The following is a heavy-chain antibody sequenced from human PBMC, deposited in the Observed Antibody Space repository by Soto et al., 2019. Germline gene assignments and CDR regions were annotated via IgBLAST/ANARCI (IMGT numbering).Heavy chain of an antibody. CDR2: IWYDGSNK. Sequence: GGSLRLSCAASGFTFSSYGMHWVRQAPGKGLEWVAVIWYDGSNKYYADSVKGRFTISRDNSKNTLYLQMNSLRAEDTAVYYCARDSAYDFWSGLVPWFDPWGQGTLVTVSS. J-gene: IGHJ5*02. D-gene: IGHD3-3*01. V-gene: IGHV3-33*01. CDR3: ARDSAYDFWSGLVPWFDP. CDR1: GFTFSSYG.